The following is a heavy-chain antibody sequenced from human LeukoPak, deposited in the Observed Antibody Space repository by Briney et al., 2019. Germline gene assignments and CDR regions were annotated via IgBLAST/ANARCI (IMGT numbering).Heavy chain of an antibody. CDR3: ARDRDTIAATDAGGDHFHY. J-gene: IGHJ4*02. Sequence: ASVKVSCKVSGYTLTELSMHWVRQAPGKGLERMGGFDPEDGETIYAQKFQGRVTMTEDTSTDTAYMELSSLRSEDTAVYYCARDRDTIAATDAGGDHFHYWGQGTLVTVSS. CDR1: GYTLTELS. D-gene: IGHD6-13*01. CDR2: FDPEDGET. V-gene: IGHV1-24*01.